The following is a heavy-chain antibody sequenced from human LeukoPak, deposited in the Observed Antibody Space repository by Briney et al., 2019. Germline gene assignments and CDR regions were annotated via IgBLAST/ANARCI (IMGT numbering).Heavy chain of an antibody. CDR1: GGSISYYY. CDR2: IYTSGST. J-gene: IGHJ4*02. V-gene: IGHV4-4*07. D-gene: IGHD3-22*01. CDR3: ARSPDSTGYPYYFDF. Sequence: SENLSLTCTVSGGSISYYYWSWLRQPAGKGLEWIGRIYTSGSTNYNPSLKSRVTMSVDTSKNQFSLKLSSVTAADTAVYYCARSPDSTGYPYYFDFWGQGTLVTVSS.